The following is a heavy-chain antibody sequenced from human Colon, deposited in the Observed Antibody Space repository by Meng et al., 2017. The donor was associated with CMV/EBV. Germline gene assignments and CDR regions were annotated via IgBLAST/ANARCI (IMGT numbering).Heavy chain of an antibody. Sequence: GGSLRLSCAASGFTVSSNYMSWVRQAPGKGLEWVSVIYSGGSTYYADSVKGRFTISRDNSKNTLYLQMNSLRAEDTAVYYCARDPSLTWVAKRPDYWVQGTLVTVSS. J-gene: IGHJ4*02. D-gene: IGHD1-26*01. CDR3: ARDPSLTWVAKRPDY. CDR1: GFTVSSNY. CDR2: IYSGGST. V-gene: IGHV3-66*02.